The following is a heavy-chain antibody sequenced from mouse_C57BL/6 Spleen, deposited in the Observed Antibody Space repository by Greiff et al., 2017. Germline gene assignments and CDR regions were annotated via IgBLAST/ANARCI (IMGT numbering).Heavy chain of an antibody. CDR3: AREGDYYGSSFAY. J-gene: IGHJ3*01. CDR1: GYSITSGYY. D-gene: IGHD1-1*01. Sequence: EVKLMESGPGLVKPSQSLSLTCSVTGYSITSGYYWNWIRQFPGNKLEWMGYISYDGSNNYNPSLKNRSSITRDTSKNQFFLKLNSVTTEDTATYYCAREGDYYGSSFAYWGQGTLVTVSA. CDR2: ISYDGSN. V-gene: IGHV3-6*01.